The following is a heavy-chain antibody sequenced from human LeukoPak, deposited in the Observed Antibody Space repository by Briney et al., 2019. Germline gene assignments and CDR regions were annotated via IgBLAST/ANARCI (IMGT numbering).Heavy chain of an antibody. D-gene: IGHD1-26*01. Sequence: SETLSLTCTVSGGSISTYYWTWIRQPPGKGLEWIGYIYYSGSTNYNPSLKSRVTISVDTSKNQFSLKLSSVTAADTAVYYCARVGATRGYFDYWGQGTLVTVSS. CDR2: IYYSGST. CDR1: GGSISTYY. CDR3: ARVGATRGYFDY. V-gene: IGHV4-59*01. J-gene: IGHJ4*02.